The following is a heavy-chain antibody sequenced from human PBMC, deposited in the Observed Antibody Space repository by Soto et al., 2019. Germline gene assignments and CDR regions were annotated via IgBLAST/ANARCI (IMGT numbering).Heavy chain of an antibody. J-gene: IGHJ4*02. CDR1: GVSISNTSYY. Sequence: QLQLQESGPGLVKPSETLSLTCSVSGVSISNTSYYWGWIRQPPGKGLEWVGPIYFSGSTFYNPSLKSRVTISIDTSKNQFSLRLSSVTAADTAVYYCARHGSYWGQGTLVTVSS. V-gene: IGHV4-39*01. CDR2: IYFSGST. CDR3: ARHGSY.